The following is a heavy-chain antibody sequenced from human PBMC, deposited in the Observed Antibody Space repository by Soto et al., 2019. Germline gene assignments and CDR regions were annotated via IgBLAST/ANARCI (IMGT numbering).Heavy chain of an antibody. CDR2: IYYSGST. CDR3: ARVGYDSSGYYGTDIHYFDY. J-gene: IGHJ4*02. Sequence: SETLSLTCTVSGGSISSYYWSWIRQPPGKGLEWIGYIYYSGSTNYNPSLKSRVTISVDTSKNQFSLKLSSVTAADTAVYYCARVGYDSSGYYGTDIHYFDYWGQGTLVTVSS. V-gene: IGHV4-59*01. CDR1: GGSISSYY. D-gene: IGHD3-22*01.